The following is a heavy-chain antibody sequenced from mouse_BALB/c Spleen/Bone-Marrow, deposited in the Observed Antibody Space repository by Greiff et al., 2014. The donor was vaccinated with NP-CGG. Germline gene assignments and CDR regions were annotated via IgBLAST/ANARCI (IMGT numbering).Heavy chain of an antibody. CDR3: TRWGWSFDY. CDR1: GYTFSSYW. Sequence: VHLVESGAELMKPGASVKISCKATGYTFSSYWIEWVKQRPGHGLEWIGEILPGSGSSNYNDKFKGKATITADTSSNTAYMQLSSLTSEDSAVYYCTRWGWSFDYWGRGTTLTVSS. V-gene: IGHV1-9*01. J-gene: IGHJ2*01. D-gene: IGHD2-3*01. CDR2: ILPGSGSS.